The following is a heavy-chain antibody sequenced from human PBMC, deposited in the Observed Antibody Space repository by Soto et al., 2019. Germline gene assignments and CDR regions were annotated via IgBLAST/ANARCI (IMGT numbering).Heavy chain of an antibody. CDR1: GGTFSSYA. Sequence: QVQLVQYGAAVKKPGSSVKVSCKASGGTFSSYAISWVRQAHGQGLEWMGGIIPIFCTANYAQKFLGRVTITADESTSTAYMELSSLRSEDTSVYYCARECEVPYYYGMDVWGQGTTVTVSS. CDR2: IIPIFCTA. CDR3: ARECEVPYYYGMDV. J-gene: IGHJ6*02. V-gene: IGHV1-69*01.